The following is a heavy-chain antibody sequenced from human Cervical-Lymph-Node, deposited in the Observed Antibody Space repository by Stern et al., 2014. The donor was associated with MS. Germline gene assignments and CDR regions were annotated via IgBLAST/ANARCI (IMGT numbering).Heavy chain of an antibody. J-gene: IGHJ4*02. D-gene: IGHD3-10*01. CDR1: GGSISRANW. CDR3: ATAPYFYGSGAFG. Sequence: QVKLQESGPKLVKPSGTLSLTCAVSGGSISRANWWNWVRQSPGKGLEWIGQIYHSGNIKYNPSLKSRVTISIDKSKNNFSLMLTSVTAADTAVYYCATAPYFYGSGAFGWGQGILVTVSS. CDR2: IYHSGNI. V-gene: IGHV4-4*02.